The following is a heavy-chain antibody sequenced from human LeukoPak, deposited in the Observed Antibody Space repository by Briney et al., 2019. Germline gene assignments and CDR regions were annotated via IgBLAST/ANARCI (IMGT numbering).Heavy chain of an antibody. CDR3: ARDLSRYSSSWYFFY. Sequence: GGSLTLSCAASGFTFSSYSMNWVRQAPGKGLEWVSYISSSSSTIYYADSVKGRFTISRDNAKNSLYLQMNSLRDEDTAVYYCARDLSRYSSSWYFFYWGQGTLVTVSS. CDR1: GFTFSSYS. J-gene: IGHJ4*02. CDR2: ISSSSSTI. D-gene: IGHD6-13*01. V-gene: IGHV3-48*02.